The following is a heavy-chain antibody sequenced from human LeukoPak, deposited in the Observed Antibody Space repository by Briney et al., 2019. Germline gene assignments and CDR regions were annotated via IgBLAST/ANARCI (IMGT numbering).Heavy chain of an antibody. D-gene: IGHD6-19*01. Sequence: GGSLRLSCAASGFTFSSYDMHWVRQATGKGLEWVSAIGTAGDPYYPGSVKGRFTISRGNAKNSLYLQMNSLRAGDTAVYYCARGSSGWYEDAFDIWGQGTMVTVSS. CDR1: GFTFSSYD. J-gene: IGHJ3*02. CDR3: ARGSSGWYEDAFDI. CDR2: IGTAGDP. V-gene: IGHV3-13*05.